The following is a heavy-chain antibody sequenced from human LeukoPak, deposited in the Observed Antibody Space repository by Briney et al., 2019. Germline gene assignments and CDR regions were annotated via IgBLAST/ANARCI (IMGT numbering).Heavy chain of an antibody. CDR2: IIPIFGTA. Sequence: ASVKVSCKASGGTFSSYAISWVRQAPGQGLEWMGGIIPIFGTANYAQKFQGRVTIIADESTSTAYMELSSLRSEDTALYYCATSGLERRGTSYYYYYMDVWGKGTTVTISS. D-gene: IGHD1-1*01. CDR1: GGTFSSYA. CDR3: ATSGLERRGTSYYYYYMDV. V-gene: IGHV1-69*13. J-gene: IGHJ6*03.